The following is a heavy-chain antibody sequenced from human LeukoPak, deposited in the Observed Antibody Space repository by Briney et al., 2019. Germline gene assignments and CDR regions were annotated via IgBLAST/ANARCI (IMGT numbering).Heavy chain of an antibody. Sequence: ASVKVSCKASGYSFTGYHMHWVRQAPGRGLEWMGWINPTSGGTNYAQKFQGRVTMTRDTSIRTVYMELSRLRSDDTAVYYCARDATMVLRVPDWGQGTLVTVSS. CDR1: GYSFTGYH. D-gene: IGHD3-10*01. CDR3: ARDATMVLRVPD. V-gene: IGHV1-2*02. CDR2: INPTSGGT. J-gene: IGHJ4*02.